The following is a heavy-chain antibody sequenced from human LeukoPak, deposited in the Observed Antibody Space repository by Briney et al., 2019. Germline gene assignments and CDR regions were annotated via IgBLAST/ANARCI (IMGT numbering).Heavy chain of an antibody. CDR2: MNPNSGNT. D-gene: IGHD2-21*02. CDR1: GYTFTSYD. CDR3: ARDWVTPRIELDY. V-gene: IGHV1-8*01. Sequence: GASVKVSCKASGYTFTSYDINWVRQATGQGLEWMGWMNPNSGNTGYAQKLQGRVTMTTDTSTSTAYMELRSLRSDDTAVYYCARDWVTPRIELDYWGQGTLVTVSS. J-gene: IGHJ4*02.